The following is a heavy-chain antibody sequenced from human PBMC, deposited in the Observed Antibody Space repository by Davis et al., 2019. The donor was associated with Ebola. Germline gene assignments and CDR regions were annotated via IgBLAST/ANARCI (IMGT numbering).Heavy chain of an antibody. Sequence: SVKVSCKASGGTFSSYAISWVRQAPGQGLEWMGGIIPIFGTANYAQKFQGRVTITADESTSTAYMELSSLRSEDTAVYYCARDSTMRVLVLTGDAFDVWGQGTMVTVSS. CDR1: GGTFSSYA. V-gene: IGHV1-69*13. J-gene: IGHJ3*01. CDR2: IIPIFGTA. CDR3: ARDSTMRVLVLTGDAFDV. D-gene: IGHD3-22*01.